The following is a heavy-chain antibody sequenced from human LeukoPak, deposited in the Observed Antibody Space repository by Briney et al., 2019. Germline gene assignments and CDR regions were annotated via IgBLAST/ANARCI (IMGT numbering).Heavy chain of an antibody. J-gene: IGHJ3*02. CDR1: GYTFTGYY. V-gene: IGHV1-2*02. CDR2: INPNSGGT. CDR3: AGATTYYYDSSGYSDAFDI. D-gene: IGHD3-22*01. Sequence: GASVKVSCKASGYTFTGYYMHWVLQAPGQGLEWMGWINPNSGGTNYAQKFQGRVTMTRDTSISTAYMELSRLRSDDTAVYYCAGATTYYYDSSGYSDAFDIWGQGTMVTVSS.